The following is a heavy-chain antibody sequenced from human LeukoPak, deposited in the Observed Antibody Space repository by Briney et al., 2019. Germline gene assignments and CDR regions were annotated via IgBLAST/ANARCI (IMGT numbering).Heavy chain of an antibody. CDR1: GYSISSGYY. CDR3: ARGRITMIH. V-gene: IGHV4-38-2*02. J-gene: IGHJ4*02. D-gene: IGHD3-22*01. CDR2: INHSGST. Sequence: SETLSLTCTVSGYSISSGYYWSWIRQPPGQGLEWIGEINHSGSTNYNPSLKSRVTISVDTSKNQFSLKLSSVTAADTAVYYCARGRITMIHWGQGTLVTVSS.